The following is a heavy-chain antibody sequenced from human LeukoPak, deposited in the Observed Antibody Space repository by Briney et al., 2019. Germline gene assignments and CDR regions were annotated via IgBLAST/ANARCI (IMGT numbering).Heavy chain of an antibody. Sequence: PSETLSLTCAVYGGSFSGYYWSWIRQPPGKGLEWIGEINHSGSTNYNPSLKSRVTISVDTSKNQFSLQLSSVTAADTAVYYCARRRVVPAAIDPWGQGTLVTVSS. CDR1: GGSFSGYY. V-gene: IGHV4-34*01. J-gene: IGHJ5*02. CDR3: ARRRVVPAAIDP. D-gene: IGHD2-2*01. CDR2: INHSGST.